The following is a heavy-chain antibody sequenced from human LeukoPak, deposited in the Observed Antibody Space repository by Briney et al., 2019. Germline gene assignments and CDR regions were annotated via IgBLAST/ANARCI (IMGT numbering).Heavy chain of an antibody. CDR3: ARGTMVRGTTTYYYGMDV. Sequence: SETLSLTCAVYGGSFSGYYWSRIRQPPGKGLEWIGEINHSGSTNYNPSLKSRVTISVDTSKNQFSLKLSSGTAADTAVYYCARGTMVRGTTTYYYGMDVWGKGTTVTVSS. V-gene: IGHV4-34*01. CDR1: GGSFSGYY. J-gene: IGHJ6*04. CDR2: INHSGST. D-gene: IGHD3-10*01.